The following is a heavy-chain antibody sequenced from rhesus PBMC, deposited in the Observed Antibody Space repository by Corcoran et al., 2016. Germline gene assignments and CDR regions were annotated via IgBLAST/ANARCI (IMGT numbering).Heavy chain of an antibody. V-gene: IGHV4-122*02. CDR2: LSYRGST. CDR1: GVSISSSYYS. D-gene: IGHD3-3*01. Sequence: QVQLQESGPGLVKPSETLSLTCGVSGVSISSSYYSCSWIRQSLGKGLEWFGYLSYRGSTSYNPSLKRRVTISRDTSKNQCSLKRSSVTAADTAVYYCARARLQFLEWLGHNRFDVWGAGVLVTVSS. J-gene: IGHJ5-1*01. CDR3: ARARLQFLEWLGHNRFDV.